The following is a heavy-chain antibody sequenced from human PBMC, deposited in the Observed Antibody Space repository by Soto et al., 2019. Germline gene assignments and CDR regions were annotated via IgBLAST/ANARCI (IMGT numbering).Heavy chain of an antibody. CDR3: ARHILNQGFAYYFDS. Sequence: SEALSLPWNASGGTLSRSGFGGGRLRQATGKGLGWIGTIGYSGNIYSIPSLKNRITISVDTSKNQISLKLSSVTAADTAVYYCARHILNQGFAYYFDSRGQGTLGT. J-gene: IGHJ4*02. CDR1: GGTLSRSGFG. D-gene: IGHD2-15*01. CDR2: IGYSGNI. V-gene: IGHV4-39*01.